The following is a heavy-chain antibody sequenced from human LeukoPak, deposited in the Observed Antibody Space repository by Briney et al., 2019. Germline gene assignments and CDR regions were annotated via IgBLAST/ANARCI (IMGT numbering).Heavy chain of an antibody. CDR1: GGTYSSYA. CDR2: IIPIFGTA. V-gene: IGHV1-69*13. J-gene: IGHJ6*03. Sequence: GASVKVSCKASGGTYSSYAISWVRQAPGQGLEWMGGIIPIFGTAKYAQKFQGRVTITADESTSTAYMELSSLISEDTAVYYCARDGRTTVSPRGYYYYYYYMDVWGKGTTVTVSS. CDR3: ARDGRTTVSPRGYYYYYYYMDV. D-gene: IGHD4-11*01.